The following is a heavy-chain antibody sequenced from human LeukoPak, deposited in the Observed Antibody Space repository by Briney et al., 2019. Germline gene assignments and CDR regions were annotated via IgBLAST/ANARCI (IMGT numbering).Heavy chain of an antibody. Sequence: GGSLRLSCAASGFTSSNAWMSWVRQAPGKGLEWVGRIKSKTDGGTTDYAAPVKGRFTISRDDSKNTVYLQMNSLKTEDTAVYYCTTGGIYDDVWGSYRYDAFDIWGQGTKVTVSS. CDR3: TTGGIYDDVWGSYRYDAFDI. D-gene: IGHD3-16*02. V-gene: IGHV3-15*01. J-gene: IGHJ3*02. CDR2: IKSKTDGGTT. CDR1: GFTSSNAW.